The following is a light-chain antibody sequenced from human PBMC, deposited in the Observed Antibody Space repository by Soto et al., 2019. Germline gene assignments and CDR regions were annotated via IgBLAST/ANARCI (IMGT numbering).Light chain of an antibody. CDR1: QSVRTN. CDR2: SAS. CDR3: QQYDTWPLA. Sequence: EIVMTQSPATLSVSPGERATLSCSASQSVRTNLAWYQLKPGQSPRLLIYSASTRATGIPARLSGSGSGTEFILTISNLQSEDFAIYYCQQYDTWPLAFGQGTKLEIK. V-gene: IGKV3-15*01. J-gene: IGKJ2*01.